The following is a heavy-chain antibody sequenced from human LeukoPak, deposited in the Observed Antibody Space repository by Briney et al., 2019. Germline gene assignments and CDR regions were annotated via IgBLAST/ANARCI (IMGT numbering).Heavy chain of an antibody. J-gene: IGHJ4*02. CDR2: ISGSGGTT. V-gene: IGHV3-23*01. D-gene: IGHD3-22*01. CDR3: AKDGYFHDSSGYSYFDS. Sequence: GGSLRLSCAASGFTFNNFHMSWVRQVPGKGLEWVSSISGSGGTTYYAGSVRGRFTISRDNAKKTLFLHMRSLRAEDTALYYCAKDGYFHDSSGYSYFDSWGQGILVSVSS. CDR1: GFTFNNFH.